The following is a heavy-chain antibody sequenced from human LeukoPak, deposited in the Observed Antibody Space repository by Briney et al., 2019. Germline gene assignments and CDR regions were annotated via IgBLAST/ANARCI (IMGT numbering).Heavy chain of an antibody. Sequence: SETLSLTCTVSGYSITSGYYWGWIRQPPGKGLEWIGNIYHSGSTYYNPSLKSRVTISVDTSKNHFSLKLSSVTAADTAVYYCAREKGGSYWTPFDYWGQGTLVTVSS. CDR3: AREKGGSYWTPFDY. CDR2: IYHSGST. J-gene: IGHJ4*02. D-gene: IGHD1-26*01. CDR1: GYSITSGYY. V-gene: IGHV4-38-2*02.